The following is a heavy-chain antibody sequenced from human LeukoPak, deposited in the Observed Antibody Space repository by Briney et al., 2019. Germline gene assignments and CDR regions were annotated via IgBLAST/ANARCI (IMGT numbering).Heavy chain of an antibody. V-gene: IGHV3-33*06. Sequence: GGSLRLSCAASGFTFSSYGMHWVRQTPGKGLEWVAVIWYDGSNKYYADSVKGRFTISRDNSKNTLYMQVNSLRAEDTAVYYCAKEVAAAGTSYYYYYMDVWGKGTTVTVSS. J-gene: IGHJ6*03. CDR1: GFTFSSYG. D-gene: IGHD6-13*01. CDR2: IWYDGSNK. CDR3: AKEVAAAGTSYYYYYMDV.